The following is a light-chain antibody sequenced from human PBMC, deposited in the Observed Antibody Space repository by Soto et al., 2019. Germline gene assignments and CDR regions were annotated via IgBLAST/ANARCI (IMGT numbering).Light chain of an antibody. CDR1: QRISSW. Sequence: DIPMTQSPSTLSASVGDRVTITCRASQRISSWLAWYQQKPGKAPKLLIYKASSLESGVPSRFSGSGSGTEFTLTISSPQPDDFATYYCQQYNSYSLTFGGGTKVEIK. J-gene: IGKJ4*01. CDR2: KAS. V-gene: IGKV1-5*03. CDR3: QQYNSYSLT.